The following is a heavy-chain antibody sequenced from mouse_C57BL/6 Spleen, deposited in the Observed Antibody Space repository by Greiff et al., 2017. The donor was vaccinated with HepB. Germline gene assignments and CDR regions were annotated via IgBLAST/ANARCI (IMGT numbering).Heavy chain of an antibody. J-gene: IGHJ1*03. CDR1: GFTFSSYA. D-gene: IGHD4-1*01. Sequence: DVQLVESGGGLVKPGGSLKLSCAASGFTFSSYAMSWVRQTPEKRLEWVATISDGGSYTYYPDNVKGRFTISRDNAKNNLYLQMSHLKSEDTAMYYCARELGRRRYFDVWGTGTTVTVSS. CDR3: ARELGRRRYFDV. V-gene: IGHV5-4*01. CDR2: ISDGGSYT.